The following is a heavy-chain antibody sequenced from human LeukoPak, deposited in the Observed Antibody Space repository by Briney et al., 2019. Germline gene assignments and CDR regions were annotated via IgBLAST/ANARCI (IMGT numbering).Heavy chain of an antibody. V-gene: IGHV3-73*01. D-gene: IGHD5-12*01. CDR1: GFTLSNYG. CDR2: IRSKANSYAT. CDR3: TRSDSGYYYYYGMDV. J-gene: IGHJ6*04. Sequence: PGGSLRLSCAASGFTLSNYGMHWVRQASGKGLEWVGRIRSKANSYATAYAASVKGRFTISRDDSKNTAYLQMNSLKTEDTAVYYCTRSDSGYYYYYGMDVWGKGTTVTVSS.